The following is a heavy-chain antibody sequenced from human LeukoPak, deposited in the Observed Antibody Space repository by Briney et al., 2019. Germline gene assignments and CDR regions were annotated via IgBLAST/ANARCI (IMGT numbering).Heavy chain of an antibody. V-gene: IGHV1-69*01. J-gene: IGHJ5*02. CDR3: ARDRDRRGQGTRRFDP. CDR2: IIPIFGTA. CDR1: GGTFSSYA. D-gene: IGHD1/OR15-1a*01. Sequence: GSSVKVSCKASGGTFSSYAISWVRQAPGQGLEWKGGIIPIFGTANYAQKFQGRVTITADESTSTAYTELSSLRSEDTAVYYCARDRDRRGQGTRRFDPWGQGTLVTVSS.